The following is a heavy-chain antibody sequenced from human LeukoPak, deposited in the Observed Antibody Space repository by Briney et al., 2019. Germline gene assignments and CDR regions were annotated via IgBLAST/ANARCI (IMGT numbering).Heavy chain of an antibody. D-gene: IGHD5-18*01. J-gene: IGHJ4*02. CDR3: ATSRGYSYGDYFDY. Sequence: ASVKVSCKASGYTFTSYGISWVRQAPGQGLEWMGRISAYNGNTNYAQKLQGRVTMTTDTSTSTAYMELRSLRSDGTVVYYCATSRGYSYGDYFDYWGQGTLVTVSS. CDR2: ISAYNGNT. V-gene: IGHV1-18*04. CDR1: GYTFTSYG.